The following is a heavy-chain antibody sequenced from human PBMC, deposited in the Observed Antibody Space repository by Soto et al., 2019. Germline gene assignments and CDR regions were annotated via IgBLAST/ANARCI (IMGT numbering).Heavy chain of an antibody. D-gene: IGHD2-2*01. CDR2: MHYTGFS. CDR3: ARAVDIVVVPAAKEKEPTNWFDP. Sequence: SETLSLTCSFSGDSVTSHYFTWIRQSPEKGLEWIGYMHYTGFSHYNPSLKSRLTISVDTSKNQFTLKLTSVTAADTAVYYCARAVDIVVVPAAKEKEPTNWFDPWGQGTLVTVSS. V-gene: IGHV4-59*02. J-gene: IGHJ5*02. CDR1: GDSVTSHY.